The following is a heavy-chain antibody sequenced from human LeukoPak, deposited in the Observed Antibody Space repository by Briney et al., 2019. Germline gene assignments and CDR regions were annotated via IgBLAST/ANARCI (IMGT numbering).Heavy chain of an antibody. V-gene: IGHV3-15*01. Sequence: TGGSLRLSCAASGFTFSNAWMSWVRQAPGKGLEWVGRIKRKSDGGTPDSAAPVKGRFIISRDDSKNTVYLQMNSLRTEDTAVYYCVGSRRDPRLAVLYYFDYWGQGTLVTVSS. D-gene: IGHD2-8*02. CDR3: VGSRRDPRLAVLYYFDY. CDR2: IKRKSDGGTP. CDR1: GFTFSNAW. J-gene: IGHJ4*02.